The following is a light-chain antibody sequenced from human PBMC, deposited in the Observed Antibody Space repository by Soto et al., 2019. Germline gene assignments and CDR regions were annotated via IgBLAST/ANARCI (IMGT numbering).Light chain of an antibody. Sequence: EIVLTQSSGSLSLSPGERATLSCRASQSVSSSYLAWYQQKPGQAPRLLIYGASSRATGIPDRFSGSGSGTDFTLTISRLEPEDFAVYYCQQYGSSRVTFGQGTKV. CDR1: QSVSSSY. CDR2: GAS. J-gene: IGKJ1*01. CDR3: QQYGSSRVT. V-gene: IGKV3-20*01.